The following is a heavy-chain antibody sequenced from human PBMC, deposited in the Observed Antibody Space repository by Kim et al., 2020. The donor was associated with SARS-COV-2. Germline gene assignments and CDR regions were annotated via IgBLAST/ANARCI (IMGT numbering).Heavy chain of an antibody. CDR2: ISGHNGNT. D-gene: IGHD6-19*01. J-gene: IGHJ4*02. V-gene: IGHV1-18*01. CDR1: GYTFTSYG. Sequence: ASVKVSCKASGYTFTSYGITWVRQAPGQGLEWMGWISGHNGNTIHAQDVQGRVTMTTDTSTDTAYMELRSLRSDDTAVYYCARTNEYSSGWQGWFDYWGQGTLVTVSS. CDR3: ARTNEYSSGWQGWFDY.